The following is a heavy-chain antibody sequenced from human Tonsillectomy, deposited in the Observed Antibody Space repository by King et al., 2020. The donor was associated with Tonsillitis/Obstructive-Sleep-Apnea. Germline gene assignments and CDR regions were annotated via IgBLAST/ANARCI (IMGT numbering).Heavy chain of an antibody. CDR3: TRLLYDFLSGAPTDYNWFDP. D-gene: IGHD3-3*01. V-gene: IGHV3-73*01. CDR1: GFSFSGSA. Sequence: VQLVESGGGLVQPGGSLKLSCAASGFSFSGSAMHWVRQASGKGLEWVGRIRSKTNNYATAYAASVKGRFTISRDDSKNKAYLQMNSLKTEDTAVYYCTRLLYDFLSGAPTDYNWFDPWGQGTLVTVSS. J-gene: IGHJ5*02. CDR2: IRSKTNNYAT.